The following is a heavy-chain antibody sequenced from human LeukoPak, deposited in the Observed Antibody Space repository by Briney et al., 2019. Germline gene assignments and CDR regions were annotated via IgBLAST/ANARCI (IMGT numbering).Heavy chain of an antibody. CDR1: GYTFTSHA. V-gene: IGHV1-18*01. D-gene: IGHD4-23*01. J-gene: IGHJ5*02. CDR3: ARFVGSFLRWNWFDP. CDR2: ISAYNGNT. Sequence: ASVKVSCKASGYTFTSHAISWVRQAPGQGLEWMGWISAYNGNTNYAQKLQGRVTMTTDTSTSTAYMELRSLRSDDTAVYYCARFVGSFLRWNWFDPWGQGTLVTVSS.